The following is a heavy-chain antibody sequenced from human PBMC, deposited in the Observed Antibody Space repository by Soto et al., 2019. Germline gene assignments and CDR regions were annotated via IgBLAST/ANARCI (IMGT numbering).Heavy chain of an antibody. J-gene: IGHJ3*02. CDR2: ISSSSSYI. V-gene: IGHV3-21*01. CDR3: ARDKPGTTWRDAFDI. Sequence: EVQLVESGGGLVKPGGSLRLSCAASGFTFSSYSMNWVRQAPGKGLEWVSSISSSSSYIYYADSVKGRFTISRDNAKNSLYLQMNSLRAEDTAVYYCARDKPGTTWRDAFDIWGQGTMVTVSS. D-gene: IGHD1-1*01. CDR1: GFTFSSYS.